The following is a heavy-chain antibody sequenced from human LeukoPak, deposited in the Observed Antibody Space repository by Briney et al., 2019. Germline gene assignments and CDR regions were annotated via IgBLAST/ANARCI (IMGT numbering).Heavy chain of an antibody. CDR1: GFTFSTYA. D-gene: IGHD3-22*01. CDR2: INSDGSST. Sequence: PGGSLRLSCAASGFTFSTYAMHWVRQAPGKGLVWVSRINSDGSSTSYADSVKGRFTISRDNAKNTLYLQMNSLRAEDTAVYYCARPGYYGGNWFDPWGQGTLVTVSS. V-gene: IGHV3-74*01. J-gene: IGHJ5*02. CDR3: ARPGYYGGNWFDP.